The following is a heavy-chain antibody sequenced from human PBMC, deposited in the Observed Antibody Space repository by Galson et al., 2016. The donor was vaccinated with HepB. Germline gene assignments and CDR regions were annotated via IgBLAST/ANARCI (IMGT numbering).Heavy chain of an antibody. V-gene: IGHV1-18*04. Sequence: SVKVSCKASGYTFSSYGISWVRQAPGQGLEWMGWISAYDGKTKYAQKLQDRVTMTTDTSTNTGYMELRSLRSDDTVVYYCARVYCSGVCLTWFDPWGQGTLVTVSS. D-gene: IGHD2-15*01. CDR2: ISAYDGKT. J-gene: IGHJ5*02. CDR3: ARVYCSGVCLTWFDP. CDR1: GYTFSSYG.